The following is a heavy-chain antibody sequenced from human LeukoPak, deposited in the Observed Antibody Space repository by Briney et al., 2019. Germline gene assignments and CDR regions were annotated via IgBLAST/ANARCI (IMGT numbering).Heavy chain of an antibody. CDR1: GFTFSDYY. Sequence: GGSLRLSCAASGFTFSDYYMSWIRQAPGKGLEWVSYIGISSGNTKYADSVKGRFTISRDKARNSLYLQMNSLRVEDTAVYYCARDHRYAFDNWGHGTLVTVSS. CDR3: ARDHRYAFDN. J-gene: IGHJ4*01. D-gene: IGHD5-12*01. CDR2: IGISSGNT. V-gene: IGHV3-11*06.